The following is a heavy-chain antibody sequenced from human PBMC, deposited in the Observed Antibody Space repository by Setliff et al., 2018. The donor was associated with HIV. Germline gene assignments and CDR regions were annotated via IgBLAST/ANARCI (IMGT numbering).Heavy chain of an antibody. CDR3: ARARYIVIRGDAGMDV. V-gene: IGHV4-61*01. CDR2: IYYSGST. J-gene: IGHJ6*02. CDR1: GGSVSSGSYY. Sequence: ETLSLTCTVSGGSVSSGSYYWSWIRQPPGKGLEWIGYIYYSGSTNYNPSLKSRVTISVDTSKNQVSLKLSSVTASDTAVYYCARARYIVIRGDAGMDVWGPGTTVTVSS. D-gene: IGHD3-10*01.